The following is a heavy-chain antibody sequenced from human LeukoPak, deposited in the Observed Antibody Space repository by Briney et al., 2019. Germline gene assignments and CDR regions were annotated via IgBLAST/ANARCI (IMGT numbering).Heavy chain of an antibody. J-gene: IGHJ4*02. Sequence: SETLSLTCAVYGGSFSDYYWSWIRQPPEMGLEWIGEINHSGSTNYNPSLKSRVSMSVDTSKNQSSLKLSSVTAADTAIYYYATIAAAGTVGWGQGTPVTVSS. CDR2: INHSGST. D-gene: IGHD6-13*01. CDR3: ATIAAAGTVG. V-gene: IGHV4-34*01. CDR1: GGSFSDYY.